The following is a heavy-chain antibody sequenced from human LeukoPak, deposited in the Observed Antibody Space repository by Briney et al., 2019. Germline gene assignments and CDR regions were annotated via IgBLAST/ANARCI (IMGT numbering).Heavy chain of an antibody. V-gene: IGHV1-18*01. Sequence: GASVKVSCKASGYTFTSYGISWVRQAPGQGLEWMGWISAYNGNTNYAQKLQGRLTMTRDTSTSTAYMELRSLRSDDTAVFYCATGPLDWRPYYFYYWGQGTLVTVSS. CDR1: GYTFTSYG. J-gene: IGHJ4*02. D-gene: IGHD3-9*01. CDR2: ISAYNGNT. CDR3: ATGPLDWRPYYFYY.